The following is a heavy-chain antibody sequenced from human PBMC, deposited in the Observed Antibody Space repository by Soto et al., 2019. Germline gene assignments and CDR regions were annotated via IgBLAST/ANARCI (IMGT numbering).Heavy chain of an antibody. V-gene: IGHV3-23*01. CDR1: GFTFSSYA. CDR3: AKDPCSSTSCWTDDY. Sequence: PGGSLGLAWASSGFTFSSYAMACGLQAPGKGLEWFSAISCSGGSTYYADSVKGRFTISRDNSKNTLYLQMNSLRAEDTAVYYCAKDPCSSTSCWTDDYWGQGTLVTVSS. D-gene: IGHD2-2*01. CDR2: ISCSGGST. J-gene: IGHJ4*02.